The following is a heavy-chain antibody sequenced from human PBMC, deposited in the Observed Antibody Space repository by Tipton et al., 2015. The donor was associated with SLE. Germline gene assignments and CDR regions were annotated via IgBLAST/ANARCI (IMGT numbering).Heavy chain of an antibody. V-gene: IGHV3-23*01. CDR1: GFTFSSYA. CDR2: IGGGGGST. J-gene: IGHJ6*02. D-gene: IGHD1-1*01. CDR3: AKFEKTTDFYLDSWGQGTLVSVSSGMDV. Sequence: SLRLSCATSGFTFSSYALSWVRRAPGKGLEWVSAIGGGGGSTYYADFVKGRFSISIDKSKKTLFLQMNSLRVDDTATYYCAKFEKTTDFYLDSWGQGTLVSVSSGMDVWGQGTTVTVSS.